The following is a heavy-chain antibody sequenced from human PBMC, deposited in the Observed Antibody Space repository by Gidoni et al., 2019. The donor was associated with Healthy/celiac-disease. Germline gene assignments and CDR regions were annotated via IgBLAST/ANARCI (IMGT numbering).Heavy chain of an antibody. CDR3: ARGYDSSGYWAF. J-gene: IGHJ4*02. D-gene: IGHD3-22*01. CDR1: GGSISSYY. V-gene: IGHV4-59*01. Sequence: QVQLQESGPGLVKPSETPSLTCTVSGGSISSYYWSWIRQPPGKGLEWIGYIYYSGSTNYNPSLKSRVTISVDTSKNQFSLKLSSVTAADTAVYYCARGYDSSGYWAFGGQGTLVTVSS. CDR2: IYYSGST.